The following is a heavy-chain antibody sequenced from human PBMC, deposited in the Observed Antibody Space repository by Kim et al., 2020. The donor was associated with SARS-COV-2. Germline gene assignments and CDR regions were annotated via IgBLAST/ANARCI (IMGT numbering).Heavy chain of an antibody. V-gene: IGHV3-53*01. CDR1: GFTVSSNY. Sequence: GGSLRLSCAASGFTVSSNYMSWVRQAPGKGLEWVSVIYSGGSTYYADSVKGRFTISRDNSKNTLYLQMNSLRAEDTAVYYCARDRIYGSGLSYYYGMDVWGQGTTVTVSS. CDR2: IYSGGST. J-gene: IGHJ6*02. CDR3: ARDRIYGSGLSYYYGMDV. D-gene: IGHD3-10*01.